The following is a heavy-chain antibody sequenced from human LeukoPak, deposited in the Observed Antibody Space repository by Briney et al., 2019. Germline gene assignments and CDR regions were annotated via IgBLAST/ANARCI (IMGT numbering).Heavy chain of an antibody. J-gene: IGHJ6*03. V-gene: IGHV3-74*01. D-gene: IGHD6-19*01. CDR2: ISSDGSST. Sequence: GGSLRLSCAASGFTFRSYWMHWVRQAPGKGLVWVSRISSDGSSTTYADFVKGRFTISRDNAKNTLYLQMDSLRAEDTAIYYCAREGVTVADMDVWGRGITVTVSS. CDR3: AREGVTVADMDV. CDR1: GFTFRSYW.